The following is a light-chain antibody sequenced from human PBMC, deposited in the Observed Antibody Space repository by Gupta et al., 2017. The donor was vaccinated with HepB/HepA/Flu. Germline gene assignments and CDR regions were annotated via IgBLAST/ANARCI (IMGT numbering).Light chain of an antibody. CDR3: QQNGSSPLT. J-gene: IGKJ4*01. Sequence: ELVFTQSPATLSLSAGERATPSCSASQSVRSSYLAWYQQKPGQAPRLLIYDASSRATGVPDRFSGSGSGTEFTLTISRLEPEDFAVYYCQQNGSSPLTFGRGTKVEIK. CDR2: DAS. V-gene: IGKV3-20*01. CDR1: QSVRSSY.